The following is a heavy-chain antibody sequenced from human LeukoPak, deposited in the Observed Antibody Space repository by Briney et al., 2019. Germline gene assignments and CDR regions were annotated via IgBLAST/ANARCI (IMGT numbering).Heavy chain of an antibody. J-gene: IGHJ6*02. Sequence: PSETLSLTCAVYGGSFSGYYWSWIRQPPGKGLEWIGEINHSGSTKYNTSLKSRVTISVDTSKNQFSLKLSSVTAADTAVYYCARDIAAAGYYYYGMDVWGQGTTVTVSS. D-gene: IGHD6-13*01. V-gene: IGHV4-34*01. CDR1: GGSFSGYY. CDR3: ARDIAAAGYYYYGMDV. CDR2: INHSGST.